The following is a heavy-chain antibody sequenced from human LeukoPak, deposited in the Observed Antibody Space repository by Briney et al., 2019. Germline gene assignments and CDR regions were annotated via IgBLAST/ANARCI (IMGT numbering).Heavy chain of an antibody. J-gene: IGHJ4*02. Sequence: SETLSLTCTVSGGSISSYYWSWIRQPPGKGPEWIGYIYYSGSTNYNPSLKSRVTISVDTSKNQFSLKLSSVTAADTAVYYCAREPEVGILDYWGQGTLVTVSS. CDR2: IYYSGST. CDR3: AREPEVGILDY. V-gene: IGHV4-59*01. D-gene: IGHD2-2*01. CDR1: GGSISSYY.